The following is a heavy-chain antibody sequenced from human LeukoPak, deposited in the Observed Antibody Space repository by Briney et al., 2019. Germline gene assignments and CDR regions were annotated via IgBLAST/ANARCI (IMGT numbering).Heavy chain of an antibody. CDR3: ARGFGGSSTSYAYPFGY. CDR2: IYYSGST. V-gene: IGHV4-31*03. D-gene: IGHD2-2*01. Sequence: SQTLSLTCTVSGGSISSGGYYWSWIRQHPGKGLEWIGYIYYSGSTYYNPSLKSRITISVDTSKNQFSLKLSSVTAADTAVYYCARGFGGSSTSYAYPFGYWGQGTLDTVSS. CDR1: GGSISSGGYY. J-gene: IGHJ4*02.